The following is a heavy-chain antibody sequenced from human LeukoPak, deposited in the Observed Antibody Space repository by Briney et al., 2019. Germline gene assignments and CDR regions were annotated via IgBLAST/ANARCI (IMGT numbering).Heavy chain of an antibody. V-gene: IGHV1-2*02. CDR2: INPNSGGT. CDR1: GYTFTGYY. J-gene: IGHJ5*02. Sequence: ASVKVSCKASGYTFTGYYMHWVRQAPGQGLEWMGWINPNSGGTNYAQKFQGRVTMTRDTSISTAYMELIRLRSDDTAVYYCARGSSLRYSSGWYNWFDPWGQGTLVTVSS. D-gene: IGHD6-19*01. CDR3: ARGSSLRYSSGWYNWFDP.